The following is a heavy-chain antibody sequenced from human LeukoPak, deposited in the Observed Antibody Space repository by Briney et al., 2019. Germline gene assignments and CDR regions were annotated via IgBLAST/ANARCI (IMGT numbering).Heavy chain of an antibody. CDR2: VYSGGST. CDR3: ATHNESYYGPFDY. V-gene: IGHV3-53*01. J-gene: IGHJ4*02. Sequence: GGSLRLSCAASGFSVSNKYMSWVRQAPGKGLQWVSVVYSGGSTHYADSVEGRFTISRDQFKNTLYLQMNSLRAEDTAVYYCATHNESYYGPFDYWGQGTLVTVSS. CDR1: GFSVSNKY. D-gene: IGHD1-26*01.